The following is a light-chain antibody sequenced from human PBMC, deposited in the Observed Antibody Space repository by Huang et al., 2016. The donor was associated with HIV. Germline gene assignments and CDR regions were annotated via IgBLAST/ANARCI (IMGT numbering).Light chain of an antibody. CDR3: QQYNNWPPEYT. CDR2: GAS. V-gene: IGKV3-15*01. Sequence: EIVMTQSPATLSVSPGERATLSCRASQSVSNNLAWYQQKPGQGPRLLIYGASTRAAGIPARFSGSGSGTKFTLTISSLQSEDFAFYYCQQYNNWPPEYTFGQGTKLEIK. CDR1: QSVSNN. J-gene: IGKJ2*01.